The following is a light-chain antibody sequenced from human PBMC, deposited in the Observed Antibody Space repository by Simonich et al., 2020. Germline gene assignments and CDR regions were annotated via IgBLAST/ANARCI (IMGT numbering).Light chain of an antibody. CDR1: NSDVGGYNY. V-gene: IGLV2-14*01. J-gene: IGLJ3*02. CDR3: SSYTSSSRV. Sequence: QSALTQPASVSGSPGQSITISCTGTNSDVGGYNYVSWSQQHPGKAPKLMIYDFSKRPSGVYNRFSGSKSGNTASLTISGLQAEDEADYYCSSYTSSSRVFGGGTKLTVL. CDR2: DFS.